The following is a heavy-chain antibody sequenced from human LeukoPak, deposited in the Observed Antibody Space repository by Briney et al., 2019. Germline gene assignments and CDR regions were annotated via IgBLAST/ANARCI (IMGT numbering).Heavy chain of an antibody. D-gene: IGHD6-13*01. Sequence: PGGSLRLSCAASGFTFSSYGMHWVRQAPSKGLEWVAVIWYDGSNKYYADSVKGRFTISRDNSKNTLYLQMNSLRAEDTAVYYCARGGYSSSWYGFGFDYWGQGTLVTVSS. J-gene: IGHJ4*02. CDR1: GFTFSSYG. CDR2: IWYDGSNK. CDR3: ARGGYSSSWYGFGFDY. V-gene: IGHV3-33*01.